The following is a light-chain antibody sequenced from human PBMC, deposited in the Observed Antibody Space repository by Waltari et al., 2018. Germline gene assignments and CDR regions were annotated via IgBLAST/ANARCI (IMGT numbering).Light chain of an antibody. Sequence: EIVLTQSPGSLSSSPGERVTLTCRASQSVSRDLAWYQQKPGQAPRLLTFGASNRATGMPDRFSGSGSETDFSLTISRLEPEDFAVYYCQHYVRLPATFGRGTKVEIK. CDR2: GAS. CDR1: QSVSRD. CDR3: QHYVRLPAT. V-gene: IGKV3-20*01. J-gene: IGKJ1*01.